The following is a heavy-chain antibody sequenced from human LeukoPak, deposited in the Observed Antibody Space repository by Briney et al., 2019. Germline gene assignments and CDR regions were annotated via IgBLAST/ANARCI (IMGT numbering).Heavy chain of an antibody. CDR3: AXXXXLALYYFDY. J-gene: IGHJ4*02. V-gene: IGHV3-21*01. CDR1: GFTFSSYS. Sequence: PGGSLRLSCAASGFTFSSYSMTWVRQAPGKGLEWVSSISSSSSYIYYADSVKGRFTISRDNAKNSLYLQMNSLRDEDTAVYYXAXXXXLALYYFDYWGQGTLVTVSS. CDR2: ISSSSSYI.